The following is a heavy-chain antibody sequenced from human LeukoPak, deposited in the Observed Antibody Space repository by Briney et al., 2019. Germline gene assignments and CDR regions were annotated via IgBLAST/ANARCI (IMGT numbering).Heavy chain of an antibody. CDR1: GGSFSGYY. CDR2: INHSGST. V-gene: IGHV4-34*01. Sequence: SETLSLTCAVYGGSFSGYYWSWIRQPPGKGLEWIGEINHSGSTNYNPSLKSRVTISVDTSKNQYSLKLSSVTAADTAVYYCARVGMGTYSGDHWGQGTLVTVSS. J-gene: IGHJ4*02. D-gene: IGHD2-15*01. CDR3: ARVGMGTYSGDH.